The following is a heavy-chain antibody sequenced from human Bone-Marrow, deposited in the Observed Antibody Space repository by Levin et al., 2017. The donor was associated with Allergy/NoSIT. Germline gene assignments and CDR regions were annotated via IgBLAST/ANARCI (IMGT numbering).Heavy chain of an antibody. Sequence: ASVKVSCKASGYTFTGYYMHWVRQAPGQGLEWMGWINPNSGGTNYAQKFQGRVTMTRDTSISTAYMELSRLRSDDTAVYYCARDQVMVDSSGWYAGAAGRRSAFDPWGQGTLVTVSS. J-gene: IGHJ5*02. D-gene: IGHD6-19*01. V-gene: IGHV1-2*02. CDR2: INPNSGGT. CDR1: GYTFTGYY. CDR3: ARDQVMVDSSGWYAGAAGRRSAFDP.